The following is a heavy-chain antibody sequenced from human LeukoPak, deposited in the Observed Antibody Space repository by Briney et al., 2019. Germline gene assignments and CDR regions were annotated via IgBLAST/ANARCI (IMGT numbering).Heavy chain of an antibody. D-gene: IGHD6-19*01. CDR2: ITGSGHTT. CDR3: ARVIRSSGWYVDY. Sequence: GGSLRLSCAASGFISSNYAMSWVRRAPGKGLEWVSGITGSGHTTYYADSVKGRFTVSRDNSKNTLYLQMNSLKAEDTAVYYCARVIRSSGWYVDYWGQGTLVTVSS. V-gene: IGHV3-23*01. J-gene: IGHJ4*02. CDR1: GFISSNYA.